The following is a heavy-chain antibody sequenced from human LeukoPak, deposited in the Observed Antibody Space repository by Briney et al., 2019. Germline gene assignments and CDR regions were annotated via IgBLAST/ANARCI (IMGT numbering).Heavy chain of an antibody. Sequence: GGSLRLSCAASGFTFSSYWMHWVRQAPGKGLVWVSRINSDGSSTSYADSVKGRFTISRDNAKNTLYLQMNSLRAEDTAAYYCAKYTAEGLDAFDIWGQGTMVTVSS. J-gene: IGHJ3*02. CDR3: AKYTAEGLDAFDI. D-gene: IGHD5-18*01. CDR2: INSDGSST. V-gene: IGHV3-74*01. CDR1: GFTFSSYW.